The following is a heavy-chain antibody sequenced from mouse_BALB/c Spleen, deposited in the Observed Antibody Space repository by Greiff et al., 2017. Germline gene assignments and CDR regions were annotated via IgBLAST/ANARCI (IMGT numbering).Heavy chain of an antibody. CDR2: ISDGGSYT. D-gene: IGHD3-1*01. CDR3: ARDRGLDY. CDR1: GFTFSDYY. V-gene: IGHV5-4*02. Sequence: EVNVVESGGGLVKPGGSLKLSCAASGFTFSDYYMYWVRQTPEKRLEWVATISDGGSYTYYPDSVKGRFTISRDNAKNNLYLQMSSLKSEDTAMYYCARDRGLDYWGQGTSVTVSS. J-gene: IGHJ4*01.